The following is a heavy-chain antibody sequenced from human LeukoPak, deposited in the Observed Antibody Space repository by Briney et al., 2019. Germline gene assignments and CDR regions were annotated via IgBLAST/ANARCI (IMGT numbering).Heavy chain of an antibody. D-gene: IGHD1-1*01. CDR1: GFTFSSYA. CDR3: ARDFEMEPYDAFDI. V-gene: IGHV3-30*14. J-gene: IGHJ3*02. CDR2: ISYDGSNK. Sequence: GGSLRLSCAASGFTFSSYAMHWVRQAPGKGLEWVAVISYDGSNKYYADSVKGRFTISRDNSKNTLYLQMNSLRAEDTAVYYCARDFEMEPYDAFDIWGQGTMVTVSS.